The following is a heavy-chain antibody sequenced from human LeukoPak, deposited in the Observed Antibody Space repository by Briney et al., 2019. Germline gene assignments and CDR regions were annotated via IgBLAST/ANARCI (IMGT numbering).Heavy chain of an antibody. CDR1: GGSISSSSYY. V-gene: IGHV4-39*07. J-gene: IGHJ4*02. CDR2: IYYSGGT. Sequence: SETLSLTCTVSGGSISSSSYYWGWIRQPPGKGLEWIGSIYYSGGTYYNPSLKSRVTISVDTSKNQFSLKLSSVTAADTAVYYCARYSSSDGYWGQGTLVTVSS. D-gene: IGHD6-6*01. CDR3: ARYSSSDGY.